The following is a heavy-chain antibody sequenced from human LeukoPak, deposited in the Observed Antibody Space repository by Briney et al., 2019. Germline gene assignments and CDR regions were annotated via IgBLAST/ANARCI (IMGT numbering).Heavy chain of an antibody. CDR1: GYTFTSYG. V-gene: IGHV1-18*01. Sequence: ASVKVSCKASGYTFTSYGISWVRQAPGQGLEWMGWISAYNGNTNYAQKLQGRVTMTRNTSISTAYMELSSLRSEDTAVYYCARVLGILWFGELLGDNWFDPWGQGTLVTVSS. J-gene: IGHJ5*02. CDR3: ARVLGILWFGELLGDNWFDP. CDR2: ISAYNGNT. D-gene: IGHD3-10*01.